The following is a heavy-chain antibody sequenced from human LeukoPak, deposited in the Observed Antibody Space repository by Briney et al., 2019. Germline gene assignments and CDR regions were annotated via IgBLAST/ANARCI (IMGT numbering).Heavy chain of an antibody. CDR3: AKDSEDDSGGGALDL. V-gene: IGHV3-9*01. CDR2: ISWNSDSA. Sequence: PGRSLRLSCAASGFTFDDYAMHWVRQAPGKGLEWVSGISWNSDSAGYADSVKGRFTISRDNAKNSLYLQMNSLRDEDTALYYCAKDSEDDSGGGALDLWGQGTMVTVSS. D-gene: IGHD3-22*01. J-gene: IGHJ3*01. CDR1: GFTFDDYA.